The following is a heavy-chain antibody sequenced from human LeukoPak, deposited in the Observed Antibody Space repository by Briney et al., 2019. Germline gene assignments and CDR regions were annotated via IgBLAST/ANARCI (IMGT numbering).Heavy chain of an antibody. D-gene: IGHD3-10*01. CDR1: GFTFRNYV. J-gene: IGHJ3*02. V-gene: IGHV3-23*01. CDR3: AKGPMGAFDI. Sequence: GGSLRLSCAASGFTFRNYVMSWVRQAPGKGLEWVSVISSTGGTTFYADSVKGRFTISRDNSKNTLYLQMNSLRAEDTAVYYCAKGPMGAFDIWGQGTVVTVSS. CDR2: ISSTGGTT.